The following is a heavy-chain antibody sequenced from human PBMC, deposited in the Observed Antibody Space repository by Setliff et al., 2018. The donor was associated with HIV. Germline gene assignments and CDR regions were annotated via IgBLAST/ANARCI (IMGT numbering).Heavy chain of an antibody. CDR1: GFTFQNYW. D-gene: IGHD3-9*01. V-gene: IGHV3-74*03. J-gene: IGHJ6*03. Sequence: PGGSLRLSCAASGFTFQNYWMHWVRQVPGRGPVWVSRISGDGSSTTYADSVKGRFTISRDNAKNTLYLQMNSLRAEDTAVYYCAKEDWLPRSNYYYYYMDVWGKGTTVTVSS. CDR3: AKEDWLPRSNYYYYYMDV. CDR2: ISGDGSST.